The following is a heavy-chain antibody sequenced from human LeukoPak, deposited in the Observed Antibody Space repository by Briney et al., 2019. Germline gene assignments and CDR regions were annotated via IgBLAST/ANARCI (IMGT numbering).Heavy chain of an antibody. J-gene: IGHJ4*02. Sequence: SETLSLTCTVSGGSISSSSYYWGWIRQPPGKGLEWIGSIYYSGSTYYNPPLKSRVTISVDTSKNQFSLKLSSVTAADTAVYYCARSRRGNQILTGHFDYWGQGTLVTVSS. V-gene: IGHV4-39*01. CDR3: ARSRRGNQILTGHFDY. CDR1: GGSISSSSYY. CDR2: IYYSGST. D-gene: IGHD7-27*01.